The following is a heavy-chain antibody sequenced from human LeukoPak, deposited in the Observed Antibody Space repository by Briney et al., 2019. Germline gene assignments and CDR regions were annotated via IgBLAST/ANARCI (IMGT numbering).Heavy chain of an antibody. CDR2: ISSSSSYI. CDR3: ARMGEYCSSTSCSNHYYFDY. J-gene: IGHJ4*02. CDR1: GFTVSSNY. Sequence: PGGSLRLSCAASGFTVSSNYMSWVRQAPGKGLEWVSSISSSSSYIYYADSVKGRFTISRDNAKNSLYLQMNSLRAEDTAVYYCARMGEYCSSTSCSNHYYFDYWGQGTLVTVSS. D-gene: IGHD2-2*01. V-gene: IGHV3-21*01.